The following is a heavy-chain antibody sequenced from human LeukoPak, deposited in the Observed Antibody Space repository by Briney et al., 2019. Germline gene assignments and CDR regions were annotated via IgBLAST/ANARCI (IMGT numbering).Heavy chain of an antibody. CDR3: ARSFSVVRVVTDFDH. J-gene: IGHJ4*02. Sequence: GQSLKISCQASGYSFTNYSIGWVRQMPGKGLEWMGIIYPGDSTTIYSPSFEGQVTMSADKSISTAYLQWSSMKASDTAKYYCARSFSVVRVVTDFDHWGQGTLVTVSS. CDR1: GYSFTNYS. V-gene: IGHV5-51*01. CDR2: IYPGDSTT. D-gene: IGHD3-10*01.